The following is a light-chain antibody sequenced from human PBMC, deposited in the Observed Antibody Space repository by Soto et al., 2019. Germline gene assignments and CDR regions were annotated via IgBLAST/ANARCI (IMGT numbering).Light chain of an antibody. CDR3: QQYNNWPQT. CDR2: GAS. V-gene: IGKV3-15*01. CDR1: HSISSN. Sequence: EIVMTQSPATLSVSPGERASLSGTASHSISSNLAWYQQKPGQAPRLLIYGASTRATGIPARFSGSGSGTEFTLTISSLQSEDFAVYYCQQYNNWPQTFGQGTKVDNK. J-gene: IGKJ1*01.